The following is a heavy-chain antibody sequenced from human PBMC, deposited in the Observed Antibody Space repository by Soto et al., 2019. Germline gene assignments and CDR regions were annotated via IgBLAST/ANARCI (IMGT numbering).Heavy chain of an antibody. CDR1: GYTFTSYD. Sequence: ASVKVSCKASGYTFTSYDINWVRQATGQGLEWMGWMNPNSGNTGYAQKFQGRVTMTRNTSMSTAYMELSSLRSEDTAVYYCARGLYCSGGSCRRARYYYYYMDVWGKGTTVTVSS. CDR2: MNPNSGNT. J-gene: IGHJ6*03. CDR3: ARGLYCSGGSCRRARYYYYYMDV. V-gene: IGHV1-8*01. D-gene: IGHD2-15*01.